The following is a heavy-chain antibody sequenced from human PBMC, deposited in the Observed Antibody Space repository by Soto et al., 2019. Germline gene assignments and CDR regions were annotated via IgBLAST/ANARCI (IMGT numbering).Heavy chain of an antibody. V-gene: IGHV4-34*01. CDR1: GGSFIGYY. CDR2: ISHGGGT. Sequence: NPSETLSLTCAVYGGSFIGYYWTWIRQPPGKGLEWIGEISHGGGTKYNSSLKSRVTISVDTSKNQFSLKLSSVTAADTAVYYCGSRRSVSIFGVAQGGYNWGQGTVVTVSS. D-gene: IGHD3-3*01. CDR3: GSRRSVSIFGVAQGGYN. J-gene: IGHJ4*02.